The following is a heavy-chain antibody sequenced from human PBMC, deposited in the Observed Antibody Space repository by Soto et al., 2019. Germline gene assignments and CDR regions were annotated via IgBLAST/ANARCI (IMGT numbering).Heavy chain of an antibody. V-gene: IGHV1-18*01. CDR3: AVHGWDYNGYTGVYSSCGMTV. J-gene: IGHJ6*02. CDR1: GYTFTNSG. D-gene: IGHD5-12*01. CDR2: INGDNGTT. Sequence: VQLVQSGAEVKQPGASVKVSCKASGYTFTNSGVTWVRQAPGQGLEWMGWINGDNGTTHYAQNDQGKATLSTDTSTRTSYMELRSLNSGGTAVYYRAVHGWDYNGYTGVYSSCGMTVLGVGSTITV.